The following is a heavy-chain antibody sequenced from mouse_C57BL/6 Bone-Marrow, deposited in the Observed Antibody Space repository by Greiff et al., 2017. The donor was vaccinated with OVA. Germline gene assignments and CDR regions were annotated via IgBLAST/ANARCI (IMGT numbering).Heavy chain of an antibody. CDR1: GYTFTDYE. V-gene: IGHV1-15*01. CDR3: TRCYSNYYAMDY. CDR2: IDPETGGT. Sequence: VQLQQSGAELVRPGASVTLSCKASGYTFTDYEMHWVKQTPVHGLEWIGAIDPETGGTAYNQKFTGKAILTAAKSSSTAYMGLRILTSDDSAVDYCTRCYSNYYAMDYWGQGTSVTVSS. D-gene: IGHD2-5*01. J-gene: IGHJ4*01.